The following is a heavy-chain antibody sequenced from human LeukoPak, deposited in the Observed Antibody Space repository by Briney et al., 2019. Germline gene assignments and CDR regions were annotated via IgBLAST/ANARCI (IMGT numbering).Heavy chain of an antibody. Sequence: SETLSLTYTVSGGSISTSNYYWGWIRQPPGKGLEWIGNIFYSGSTYYSPSLKSRVTISLDTSRNQFSLKLSSVTAADTAVYFCARGPYSYDSSGAFDIWGQGTMVTVSS. CDR2: IFYSGST. D-gene: IGHD3-22*01. V-gene: IGHV4-39*07. CDR3: ARGPYSYDSSGAFDI. J-gene: IGHJ3*02. CDR1: GGSISTSNYY.